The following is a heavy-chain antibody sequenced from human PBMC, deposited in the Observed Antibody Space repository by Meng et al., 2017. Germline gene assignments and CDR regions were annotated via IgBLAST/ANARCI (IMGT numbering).Heavy chain of an antibody. CDR1: GYTFTSYA. CDR2: INTNTGNP. J-gene: IGHJ4*02. Sequence: ASVKVSCKASGYTFTSYAMNWVRQAPGQGLEWMGWINTNTGNPTYAQGFTGRFVFSLDTSVSTAYMQISSLKAEDTAVYYCARGRDTAMVTRALGYWGQGTLVTVSS. D-gene: IGHD5-18*01. CDR3: ARGRDTAMVTRALGY. V-gene: IGHV7-4-1*02.